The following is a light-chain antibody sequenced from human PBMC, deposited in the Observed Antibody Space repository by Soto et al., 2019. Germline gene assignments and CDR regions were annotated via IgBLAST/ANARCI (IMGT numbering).Light chain of an antibody. CDR1: SSDVGGYNF. V-gene: IGLV2-14*01. J-gene: IGLJ2*01. CDR3: TSYTSSGTLV. CDR2: EVG. Sequence: QSVLTQPASVSGSPGQSITISCAGTSSDVGGYNFVSWYQQHPGKAPKLMIFEVGNRPSGVSDRFSGSKSGITASLTISGLQAEDEADYYCTSYTSSGTLVFGGGTKLTVL.